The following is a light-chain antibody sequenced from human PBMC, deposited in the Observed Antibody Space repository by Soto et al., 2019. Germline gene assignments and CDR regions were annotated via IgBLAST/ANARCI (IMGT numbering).Light chain of an antibody. CDR3: LQTIHHPPYT. V-gene: IGKV2D-29*01. J-gene: IGKJ2*01. CDR2: EVS. Sequence: DIVMTQTPLSLSVTPGQPASISCKSSRSLLHSDGKTYFYWYLQKPGQPPQLLIYEVSKRLSGVPDRFSGSGSGTDFTLTISRVEAEDVVVYYCLQTIHHPPYTFGQGTKLEMK. CDR1: RSLLHSDGKTY.